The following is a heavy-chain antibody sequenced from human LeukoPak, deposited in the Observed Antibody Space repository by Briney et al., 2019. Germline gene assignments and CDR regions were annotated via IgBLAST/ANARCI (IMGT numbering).Heavy chain of an antibody. CDR1: GFTFSSYS. J-gene: IGHJ4*02. CDR3: ATYRQVLLPFES. D-gene: IGHD2-8*02. Sequence: PGGSLRLSCAACGFTFSSYSMNWVRQAPGKGLEWVSYISSSSTIYYADSVKGRFTISRDNAKNSLYLQMNSLRAEDTAIYYCATYRQVLLPFESWGQGTLVTVSS. CDR2: ISSSSTI. V-gene: IGHV3-48*01.